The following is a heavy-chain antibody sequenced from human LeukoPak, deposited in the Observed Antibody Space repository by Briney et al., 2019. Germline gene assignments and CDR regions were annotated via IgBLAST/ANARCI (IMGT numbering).Heavy chain of an antibody. J-gene: IGHJ4*02. D-gene: IGHD6-13*01. CDR2: MNPNSGNT. CDR3: AIERQQPDY. CDR1: RYTFTSYD. Sequence: ASVKVSCKASRYTFTSYDINWVLQATGPGLEWMGWMNPNSGNTGYAQKFQGRVTMTRNTSISTAYLELSSLRSEDTAVYYCAIERQQPDYWGQGTLVPVSS. V-gene: IGHV1-8*01.